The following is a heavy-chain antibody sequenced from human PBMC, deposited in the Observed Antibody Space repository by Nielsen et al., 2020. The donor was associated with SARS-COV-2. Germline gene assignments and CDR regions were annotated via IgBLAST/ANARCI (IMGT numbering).Heavy chain of an antibody. D-gene: IGHD4-17*01. V-gene: IGHV3-30-3*01. CDR3: ARDPVDYGDGGFDY. CDR2: ISYDGSNK. J-gene: IGHJ4*02. Sequence: GESLKISCEVSRFGLTTYTINWVRQAPGKGLEWVAVISYDGSNKYYADSVKGRFTISRDNSKNTLYLQMNSLRAEDTAVYYCARDPVDYGDGGFDYWGQGTLVTVSS. CDR1: RFGLTTYT.